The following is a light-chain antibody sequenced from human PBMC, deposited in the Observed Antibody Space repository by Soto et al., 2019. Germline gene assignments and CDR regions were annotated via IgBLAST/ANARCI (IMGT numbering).Light chain of an antibody. CDR2: GAS. Sequence: EIVLEQSPGTLSFSPGERATLSCRASQSVSSSYLAWYQQKPGQAPRLLIYGASNRATGIPDRFSGSGSGTDFTLTISRLEPEDFAVYYCQQYDNSPLTFGGGTKVDIK. CDR1: QSVSSSY. CDR3: QQYDNSPLT. J-gene: IGKJ4*01. V-gene: IGKV3-20*01.